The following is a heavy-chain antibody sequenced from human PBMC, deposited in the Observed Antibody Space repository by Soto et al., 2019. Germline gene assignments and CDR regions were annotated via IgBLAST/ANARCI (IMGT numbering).Heavy chain of an antibody. CDR1: GGSIGSGGYY. V-gene: IGHV4-31*03. CDR2: IYYSGST. CDR3: ARGALYDYVWGSYRDAFDI. D-gene: IGHD3-16*01. Sequence: QVQLQESGPGLVKPSQTLSLTCTVSGGSIGSGGYYWSWIRQHPGKGLEWIGYIYYSGSTYYNPSLKSRVTISVDTSKNQFSLKLSSVTAADTAVYYCARGALYDYVWGSYRDAFDIWGQGTMVTVSS. J-gene: IGHJ3*02.